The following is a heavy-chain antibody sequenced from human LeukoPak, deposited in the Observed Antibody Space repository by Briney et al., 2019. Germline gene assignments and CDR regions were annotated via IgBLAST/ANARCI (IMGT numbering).Heavy chain of an antibody. CDR3: AKAAPYSLPADYYYGMDV. J-gene: IGHJ6*02. D-gene: IGHD6-13*01. CDR2: IKSKTDGGTT. Sequence: GGSLRLSCAASGFTFSNAWMSWVRQAPGKGLEWVGRIKSKTDGGTTDYAAPVKGRLTISRDDSKNTLYLQMNSLRAEDTAVYYCAKAAPYSLPADYYYGMDVWGQGTTVTVSS. V-gene: IGHV3-15*01. CDR1: GFTFSNAW.